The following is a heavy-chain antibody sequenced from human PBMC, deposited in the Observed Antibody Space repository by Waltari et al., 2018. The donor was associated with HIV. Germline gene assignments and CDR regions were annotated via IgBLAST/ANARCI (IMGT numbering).Heavy chain of an antibody. CDR1: GFSVRNNY. Sequence: EVRLVESGGGSIQPGGSLRLSCAASGFSVRNNYLSWVRQTPGRGLEWVSGVYSGGGTEYADAVRGRFTISRDTSGNTLYLQMHSLRAEDTAVYYCAMTPPAGTGGYPGYFQHWGQGTLVTVSS. J-gene: IGHJ1*01. CDR2: VYSGGGT. D-gene: IGHD2-8*02. V-gene: IGHV3-53*01. CDR3: AMTPPAGTGGYPGYFQH.